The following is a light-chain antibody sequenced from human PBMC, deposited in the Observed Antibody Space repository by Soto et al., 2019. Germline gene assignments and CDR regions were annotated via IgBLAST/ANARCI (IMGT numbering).Light chain of an antibody. CDR3: QAWDSNTVV. CDR1: ELGNKY. Sequence: SYELTQPPSVSVSPGQTATITCSGDELGNKYACWYQQRPGQSPVLVIYQDFKRPSGIPERFSGSNSGNTATLTIIGTQTMDEADYYCQAWDSNTVVFGGGTKLTVL. V-gene: IGLV3-1*01. J-gene: IGLJ2*01. CDR2: QDF.